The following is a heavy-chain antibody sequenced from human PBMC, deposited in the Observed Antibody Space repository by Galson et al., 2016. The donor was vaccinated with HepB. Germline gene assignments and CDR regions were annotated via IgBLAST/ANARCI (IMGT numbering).Heavy chain of an antibody. CDR1: GFTFSSYS. J-gene: IGHJ6*02. CDR3: ANLIAAAGIRYPWLYAMDV. CDR2: ISSSSSYI. V-gene: IGHV3-21*01. Sequence: SLRLSCAASGFTFSSYSMNWVRQAPGKGLEWVSSISSSSSYIYYADSVKGRFTISRDNAKNSLYLQMNSLRAEDTAVYYCANLIAAAGIRYPWLYAMDVWGQGTTVTVSS. D-gene: IGHD6-13*01.